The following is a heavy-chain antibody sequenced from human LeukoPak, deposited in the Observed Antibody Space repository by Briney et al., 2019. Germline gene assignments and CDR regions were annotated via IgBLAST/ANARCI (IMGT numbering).Heavy chain of an antibody. V-gene: IGHV3-33*01. J-gene: IGHJ4*02. CDR3: ARDIRAGYYFDY. CDR2: IWYDGSDQ. CDR1: GFTFRSFG. D-gene: IGHD3-10*01. Sequence: PGGPLRLSCAASGFTFRSFGIHWVRQAPGKGLEWVGVIWYDGSDQRYADSVKGRFIISRDNSKYTVYLQMNSLRAEDTAVYYCARDIRAGYYFDYWGQGTLVTVSS.